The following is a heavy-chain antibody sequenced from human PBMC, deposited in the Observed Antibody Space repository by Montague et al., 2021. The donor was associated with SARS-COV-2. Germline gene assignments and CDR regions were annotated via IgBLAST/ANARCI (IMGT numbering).Heavy chain of an antibody. D-gene: IGHD3-3*02. Sequence: SLRLSCAASGFTFRNYWMSLVRQAPGKGLEWVAFISYDGSNKYYADSVKCRFTISRDNSKNTLYLQMNSLRAEETAVYYCARDLAHYGMDVWGQGNTVTVS. CDR3: ARDLAHYGMDV. CDR1: GFTFRNYW. CDR2: ISYDGSNK. V-gene: IGHV3-30*03. J-gene: IGHJ6*02.